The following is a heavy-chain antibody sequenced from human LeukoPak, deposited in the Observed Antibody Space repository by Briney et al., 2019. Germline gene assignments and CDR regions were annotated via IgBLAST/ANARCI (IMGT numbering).Heavy chain of an antibody. J-gene: IGHJ4*02. D-gene: IGHD3-22*01. V-gene: IGHV1-69*13. CDR2: IISIFGTA. CDR1: GGTFSSYA. Sequence: SVKVSCKASGGTFSSYAISWVRQAPGQGLEWMGGIISIFGTANYAQKFQGRVTITADESTSTAYMELSSLRSEDTAVYYCARGPYYYDSSGYYGPPHFDYWGQGTLVTVSS. CDR3: ARGPYYYDSSGYYGPPHFDY.